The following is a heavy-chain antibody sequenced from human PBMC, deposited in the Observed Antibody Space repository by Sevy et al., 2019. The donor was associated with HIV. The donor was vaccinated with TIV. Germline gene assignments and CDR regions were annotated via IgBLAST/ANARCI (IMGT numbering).Heavy chain of an antibody. CDR3: ARAPGYCTSTNCYDWFDP. J-gene: IGHJ5*02. CDR1: GFTFSSYG. V-gene: IGHV3-33*01. D-gene: IGHD2-2*01. Sequence: GWSLRLSCAASGFTFSSYGMHWVRQAPGKGLEWVAVIWNDGSNQYYADSVEGRFTVSRDNSTNTLYLQMNSLRAEDTAVYYCARAPGYCTSTNCYDWFDPWGHGTLVTVSS. CDR2: IWNDGSNQ.